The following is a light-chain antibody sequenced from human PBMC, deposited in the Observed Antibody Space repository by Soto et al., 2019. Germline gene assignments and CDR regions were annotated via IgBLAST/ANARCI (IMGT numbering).Light chain of an antibody. J-gene: IGLJ2*01. CDR1: SSDIGAYNF. V-gene: IGLV2-8*01. CDR2: EVN. CDR3: SSHAGANNPVV. Sequence: QSALTQPPSASGSPGQSVTISCTGASSDIGAYNFVSWYQQHPGKAPKLIIYEVNRRPSGVPDRFSGSKSGNTDSLTVSGLQADDEADYHCSSHAGANNPVVFGGGTTLTVL.